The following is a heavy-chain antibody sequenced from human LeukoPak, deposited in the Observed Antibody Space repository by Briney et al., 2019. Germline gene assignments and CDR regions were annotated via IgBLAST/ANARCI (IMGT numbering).Heavy chain of an antibody. D-gene: IGHD3-9*01. V-gene: IGHV4-39*01. CDR1: GGSISSSSYY. CDR3: ARPTSRYNTLWFDP. J-gene: IGHJ5*02. CDR2: IYYSGST. Sequence: PSETLSLTCTVSGGSISSSSYYWGWIRQPPGKGLEWIGSIYYSGSTYYNPSLKSRVTISVDTSKNQFSLKLSSVTAADTAAYYCARPTSRYNTLWFDPWGQGTLVTVSS.